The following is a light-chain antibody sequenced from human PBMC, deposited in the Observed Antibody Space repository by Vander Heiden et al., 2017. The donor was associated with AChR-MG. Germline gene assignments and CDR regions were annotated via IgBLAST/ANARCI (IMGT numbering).Light chain of an antibody. CDR2: LGS. J-gene: IGKJ1*01. Sequence: DIVMTQSPLSLPVTPGEPASISCRSSQSLLHSNGYKYVDWYLQKPGQSPQLLIYLGSNRASGVPDRFSGSGSGTDFTLKISTVEAEDVGVYYCMQALQTPTFGQGTKVEIK. CDR1: QSLLHSNGYKY. CDR3: MQALQTPT. V-gene: IGKV2-28*01.